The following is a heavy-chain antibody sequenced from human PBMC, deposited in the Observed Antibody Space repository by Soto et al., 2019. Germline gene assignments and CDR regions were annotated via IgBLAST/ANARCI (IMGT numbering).Heavy chain of an antibody. CDR1: GYTFTSYY. CDR2: INPSGGST. J-gene: IGHJ4*02. D-gene: IGHD2-2*02. V-gene: IGHV1-46*01. Sequence: ASVKVSCKASGYTFTSYYMHWVRQAPGQGLEWMGIINPSGGSTSYAQKFQGRVTMTRDTSTSTVYMELSSLRSEDTAVYYCARRGVCSSTSCYTHNFDYWGQGTLVTVPQ. CDR3: ARRGVCSSTSCYTHNFDY.